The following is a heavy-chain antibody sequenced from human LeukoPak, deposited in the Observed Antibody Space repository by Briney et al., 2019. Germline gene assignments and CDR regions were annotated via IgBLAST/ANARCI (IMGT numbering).Heavy chain of an antibody. J-gene: IGHJ4*02. CDR1: GFIFSNYA. D-gene: IGHD3-22*01. Sequence: HAGGTLRLSCAASGFIFSNYAVSWVRQAPGKGPEWVSSISASGGNTDYADSVKGRFTISRDNSKNTLYLQMNSLRAEDTAVYYCVRGWIVVLHWGQGTLVTVSS. CDR3: VRGWIVVLH. CDR2: ISASGGNT. V-gene: IGHV3-23*01.